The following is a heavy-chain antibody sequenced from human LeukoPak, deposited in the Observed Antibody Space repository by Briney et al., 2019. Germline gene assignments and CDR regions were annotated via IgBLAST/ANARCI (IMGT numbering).Heavy chain of an antibody. D-gene: IGHD6-13*01. CDR1: GDPISSGNYY. V-gene: IGHV4-61*10. CDR3: ARTTEAHSWRTRYYDYYMDV. J-gene: IGHJ6*03. Sequence: SQTLSLTCTVSGDPISSGNYYWSWIRQPAGKGLEWIGYIYYSGSTNYNPSLKSRVTISVDTSKNQFSLKLSSVTAADTAVYYCARTTEAHSWRTRYYDYYMDVWGKGTTVTVSS. CDR2: IYYSGST.